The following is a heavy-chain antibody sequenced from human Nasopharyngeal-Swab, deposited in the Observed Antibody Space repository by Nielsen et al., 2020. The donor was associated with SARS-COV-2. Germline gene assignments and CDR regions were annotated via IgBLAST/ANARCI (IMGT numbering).Heavy chain of an antibody. CDR2: INPSGGST. V-gene: IGHV1-46*01. Sequence: ASVKVSCKASGYTFIAYDIHWVRQAPGQGLEWMGIINPSGGSTSNAQKFQGRVTVTRDTSTSTVYMELSSLRSEDTAVYYCARDVGGDSSGYSVAYRGEPLDYWGQGTLVTVSS. D-gene: IGHD3-22*01. CDR3: ARDVGGDSSGYSVAYRGEPLDY. CDR1: GYTFIAYD. J-gene: IGHJ4*02.